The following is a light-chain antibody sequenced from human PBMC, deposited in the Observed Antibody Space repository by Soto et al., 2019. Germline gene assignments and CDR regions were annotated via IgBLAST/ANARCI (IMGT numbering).Light chain of an antibody. V-gene: IGKV3-20*01. J-gene: IGKJ5*01. CDR1: QRIGSSY. Sequence: LTQSPSTLSVPPGERATLSCRASQRIGSSYLAWYQQKPGQAPRLLIYAASTRATGIPDRFSGSGSGTDFTLTINRVAPEDFAVYYCQQYVSLPITFGQGTRLEIK. CDR3: QQYVSLPIT. CDR2: AAS.